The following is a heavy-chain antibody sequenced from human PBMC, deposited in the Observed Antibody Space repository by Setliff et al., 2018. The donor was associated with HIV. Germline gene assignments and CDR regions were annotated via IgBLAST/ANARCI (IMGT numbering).Heavy chain of an antibody. CDR1: GGSISSSSYY. CDR2: IYYSGST. D-gene: IGHD3-16*02. J-gene: IGHJ4*02. CDR3: ASQYYDYVWGSYRYGYFDY. Sequence: NPSETLSLTCTVSGGSISSSSYYWGWIRQPPGKGLEWIGSIYYSGSTYYNPSLKSRVTISVDTSKNQFSLKLSSVTAADTAVYYCASQYYDYVWGSYRYGYFDYWGQGTLVTVSS. V-gene: IGHV4-39*01.